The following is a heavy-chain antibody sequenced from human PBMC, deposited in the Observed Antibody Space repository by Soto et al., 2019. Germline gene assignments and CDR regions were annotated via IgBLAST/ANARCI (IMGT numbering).Heavy chain of an antibody. CDR1: GGSISSYY. Sequence: QVQLQESGPGLVKPSETLSLTCTVSGGSISSYYWSWIRQPPGKGLEWIGYIYYSGSTNYNPSLKSRVTLSVDTSTNQFSLKMSSVTAADTAVYSCARLATRYYFDYWGQGTLVTVSS. J-gene: IGHJ4*02. CDR2: IYYSGST. D-gene: IGHD1-1*01. V-gene: IGHV4-59*01. CDR3: ARLATRYYFDY.